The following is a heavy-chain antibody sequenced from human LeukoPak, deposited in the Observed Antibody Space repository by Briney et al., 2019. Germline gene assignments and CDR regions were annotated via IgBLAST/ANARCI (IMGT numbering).Heavy chain of an antibody. CDR3: VQQGAGYSSSFDY. CDR1: GFIFSNYA. CDR2: ISGSGGST. Sequence: GGSLRLSCAASGFIFSNYAMSWVRQDPGKGLEWVSAISGSGGSTYYADSVKGRFTISRDNSKNTLYLQMNSLRAEDTAVYYCVQQGAGYSSSFDYWGQGTLVIVSS. D-gene: IGHD6-13*01. J-gene: IGHJ4*02. V-gene: IGHV3-23*01.